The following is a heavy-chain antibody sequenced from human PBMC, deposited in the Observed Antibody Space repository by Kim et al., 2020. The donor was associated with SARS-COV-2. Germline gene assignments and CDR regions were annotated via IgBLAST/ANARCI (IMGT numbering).Heavy chain of an antibody. CDR1: GGTFSSYA. Sequence: SVKVSCKASGGTFSSYAISWVRQAPGQGLEWMGGIIPIFGTANYAQKFQGRVTITADESTSTAYMELSSLRSEDTAVYYCARLDYGDPISPLPSWGQGTLVTVSS. CDR2: IIPIFGTA. J-gene: IGHJ4*02. CDR3: ARLDYGDPISPLPS. D-gene: IGHD4-17*01. V-gene: IGHV1-69*13.